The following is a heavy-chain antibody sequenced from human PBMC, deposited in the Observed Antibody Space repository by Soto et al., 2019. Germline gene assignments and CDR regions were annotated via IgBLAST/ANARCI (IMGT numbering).Heavy chain of an antibody. D-gene: IGHD3-16*02. V-gene: IGHV4-30-2*01. J-gene: IGHJ3*02. CDR1: GGSISSGGYS. Sequence: PSETLSLTCAVSGGSISSGGYSWSWIRQPPGKGLEWIGEIYHSGSTYYNPSLKSRVTISVDRSKNQFSLKLSSVTAADTAVYYCAVMITFGGVIVDIWGQGTMVTVSS. CDR3: AVMITFGGVIVDI. CDR2: IYHSGST.